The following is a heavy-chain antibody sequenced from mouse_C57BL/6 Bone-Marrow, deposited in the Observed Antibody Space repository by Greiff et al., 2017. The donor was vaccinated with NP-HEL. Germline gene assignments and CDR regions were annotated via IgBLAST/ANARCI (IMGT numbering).Heavy chain of an antibody. V-gene: IGHV1-54*01. J-gene: IGHJ4*01. Sequence: VQLQESGAELVRPGTSVKVSCKASGYAFTNYLIEWVKQRPGQGLEWIGVINPGSGGTNYTEKFKGKATLTADKSSSTAYMQLSSLTSEDSAVYFCAIAMDYWGQGTSVTVSS. CDR2: INPGSGGT. CDR1: GYAFTNYL. CDR3: AIAMDY.